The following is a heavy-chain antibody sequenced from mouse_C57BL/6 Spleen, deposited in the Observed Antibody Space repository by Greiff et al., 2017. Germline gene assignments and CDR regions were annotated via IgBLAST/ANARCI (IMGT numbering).Heavy chain of an antibody. J-gene: IGHJ1*03. CDR3: ARGIGLYYGSSYDWYFDV. V-gene: IGHV1-18*01. CDR1: GYTFTDYN. CDR2: INPNNGGT. Sequence: EVHLVESGPELVKPGASVKIPCKASGYTFTDYNMDWVKQSHGKSLEWIGDINPNNGGTIYNQKFKGKATLTVDKSSSTAYMELRSLTSEDTAVYYCARGIGLYYGSSYDWYFDVWGTGTTVTVSS. D-gene: IGHD1-1*01.